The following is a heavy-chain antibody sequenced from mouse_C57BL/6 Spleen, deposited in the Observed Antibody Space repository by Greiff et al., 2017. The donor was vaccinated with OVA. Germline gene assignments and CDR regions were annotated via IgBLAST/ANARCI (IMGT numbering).Heavy chain of an antibody. CDR3: AREDYGSRGYYLDY. D-gene: IGHD1-1*01. Sequence: VQLQQSGPGLVQPSQSLTITCTASGFSLTSYGVHWVRQSPGKGLEWLGVIWSGGSRDYNAAFISRLSISKDNAKSKFFIKTNSLHTGDTAVYSCAREDYGSRGYYLDYWGQGTTLTVSS. CDR2: IWSGGSR. J-gene: IGHJ2*01. CDR1: GFSLTSYG. V-gene: IGHV2-2*01.